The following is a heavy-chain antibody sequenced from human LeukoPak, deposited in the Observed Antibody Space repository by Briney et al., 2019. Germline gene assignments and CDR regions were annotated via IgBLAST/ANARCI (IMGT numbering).Heavy chain of an antibody. Sequence: GGSLRLSCTASGFTFGDYAMSWFRQAPGKGLEWVGFIRSKAYGGTTEYAASVKGRFTISRDDSKSIAYLQMNSLKTEDTAVYYCTRSGDFSWYSSIWYSTWGQGTLVTVSS. V-gene: IGHV3-49*03. D-gene: IGHD6-13*01. CDR1: GFTFGDYA. CDR2: IRSKAYGGTT. CDR3: TRSGDFSWYSSIWYST. J-gene: IGHJ5*02.